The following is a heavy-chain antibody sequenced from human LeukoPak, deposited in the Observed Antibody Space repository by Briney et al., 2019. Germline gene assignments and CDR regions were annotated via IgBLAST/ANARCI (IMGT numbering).Heavy chain of an antibody. Sequence: SETLSLTCAVYGGSFSGYYWSWIRQPPGKGLEWIGEINHSGSTNYNPSLKSRVTISVDTSENQFSLKLSSVTAADTAVYYCAGYNWNPISYYYGMDVWGQGTTVTVSS. CDR3: AGYNWNPISYYYGMDV. CDR2: INHSGST. V-gene: IGHV4-34*01. J-gene: IGHJ6*02. D-gene: IGHD1-20*01. CDR1: GGSFSGYY.